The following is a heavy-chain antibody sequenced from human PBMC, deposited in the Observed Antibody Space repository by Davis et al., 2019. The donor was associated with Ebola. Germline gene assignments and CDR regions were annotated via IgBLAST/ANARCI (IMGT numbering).Heavy chain of an antibody. Sequence: GESLKISCKGSGYSFTSYWIGWVRQMPGKGLEWMGVIYPADSDTRYSPSFQGQVTFSADKSINTAYLQWSSLKASDTAIYYCARWDSSSSPFDYWGQGTLVTVSS. D-gene: IGHD6-6*01. CDR1: GYSFTSYW. CDR2: IYPADSDT. CDR3: ARWDSSSSPFDY. J-gene: IGHJ4*02. V-gene: IGHV5-51*01.